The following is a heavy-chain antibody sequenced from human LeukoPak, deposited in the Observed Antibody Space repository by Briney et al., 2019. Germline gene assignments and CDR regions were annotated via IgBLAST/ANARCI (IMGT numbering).Heavy chain of an antibody. CDR1: GASISSGGYF. D-gene: IGHD2-8*01. Sequence: KPSETLSLTCTVSGASISSGGYFWSWIRQPAGKGVEWIGRIETSGSTNYNPSLKGRVTISVDTSKNQFSLKLRSVTAADTAVYYCARALCINGICEWFDPWGQGTLVTVSS. CDR2: IETSGST. V-gene: IGHV4-61*02. J-gene: IGHJ5*02. CDR3: ARALCINGICEWFDP.